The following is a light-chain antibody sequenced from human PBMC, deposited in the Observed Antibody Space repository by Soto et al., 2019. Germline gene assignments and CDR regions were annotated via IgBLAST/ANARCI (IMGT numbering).Light chain of an antibody. J-gene: IGLJ2*01. CDR3: ATWDDSLNAL. CDR2: SNN. CDR1: SSNIGSNA. V-gene: IGLV1-44*01. Sequence: QSVLTQPPSASGTPGQRVTISCSGRSSNIGSNAVNWYQQLPGTAPKLLIYSNNQRPSGVPDRFSGSKSGTSASLAISGLQSEDEAAYYCATWDDSLNALFGGGTKLTVL.